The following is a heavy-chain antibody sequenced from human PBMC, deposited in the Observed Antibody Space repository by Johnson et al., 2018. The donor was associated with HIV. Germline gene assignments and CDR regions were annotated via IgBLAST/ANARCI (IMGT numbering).Heavy chain of an antibody. CDR3: AAIGGIGSSWSAAFDI. CDR1: GFTFDDYA. CDR2: ITDDGTGK. D-gene: IGHD6-13*01. Sequence: LLVQSGGGLVQPGRSLRLSCAASGFTFDDYAMHWVRQAPGKGLEWVATITDDGTGKKHVDSVKGRFSISRDNTKNSLYLQMNSLRAEDTALYYCAAIGGIGSSWSAAFDIWGQWTMVTVSS. V-gene: IGHV3-9*01. J-gene: IGHJ3*02.